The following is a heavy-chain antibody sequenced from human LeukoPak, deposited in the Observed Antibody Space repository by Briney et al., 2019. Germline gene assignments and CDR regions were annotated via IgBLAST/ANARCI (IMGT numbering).Heavy chain of an antibody. CDR2: IKSDGSSV. Sequence: GGSLTLSCAASGFTFSSHWMHWVRQTPGKGLVWVSRIKSDGSSVDYADSVKGRFTISRDNAKNTLYLQMNSLRAEDMAVYYCVRDGVGAPPFDYWGQGALVTVSS. CDR3: VRDGVGAPPFDY. J-gene: IGHJ4*02. CDR1: GFTFSSHW. V-gene: IGHV3-74*01. D-gene: IGHD1-26*01.